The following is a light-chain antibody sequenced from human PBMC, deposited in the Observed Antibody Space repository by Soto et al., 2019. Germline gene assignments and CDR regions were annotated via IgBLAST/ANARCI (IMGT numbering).Light chain of an antibody. J-gene: IGKJ1*01. Sequence: DIQMTQSPSNLSASVGDRVTITCRASQKITTWLAWYQQKPGKAPKLLVFDASSLESGVPSRFSGSGSGTEFSLTISSLQPDDFATYFCQQYHSYWTFGQGTKVEIK. V-gene: IGKV1-5*01. CDR1: QKITTW. CDR3: QQYHSYWT. CDR2: DAS.